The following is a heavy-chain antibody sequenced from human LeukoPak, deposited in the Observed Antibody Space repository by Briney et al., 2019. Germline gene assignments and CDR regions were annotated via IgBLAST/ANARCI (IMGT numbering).Heavy chain of an antibody. Sequence: SETLSLTCAVYGESFSGYYWSWIRQPPGKGPEWIGEINHSGDTNYNPSLKSRVTISVDTSKNQFSLRMSSLTAADTAVYYCARHSISILTGRRPFDYWGQGTLVTVSS. D-gene: IGHD3-9*01. CDR3: ARHSISILTGRRPFDY. CDR1: GESFSGYY. V-gene: IGHV4-34*01. J-gene: IGHJ4*02. CDR2: INHSGDT.